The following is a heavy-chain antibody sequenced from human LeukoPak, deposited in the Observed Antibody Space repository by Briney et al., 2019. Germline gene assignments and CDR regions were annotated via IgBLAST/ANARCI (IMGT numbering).Heavy chain of an antibody. CDR2: ISGSGGTT. CDR3: AKDQRATISTSNWFDP. CDR1: GFTFSNYA. J-gene: IGHJ5*02. D-gene: IGHD5-24*01. Sequence: SGGSLRLSCGASGFTFSNYAMNWVRQAPGKGLEWVSGISGSGGTTYYADSVKDRFTISRDNSKDTLYVQMNSLRVEDTAVYYCAKDQRATISTSNWFDPWGQGTLVTVSS. V-gene: IGHV3-23*01.